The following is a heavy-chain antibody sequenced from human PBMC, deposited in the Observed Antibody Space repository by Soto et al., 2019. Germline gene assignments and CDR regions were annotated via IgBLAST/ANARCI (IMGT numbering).Heavy chain of an antibody. J-gene: IGHJ4*02. D-gene: IGHD6-13*01. V-gene: IGHV3-33*01. CDR3: AREGAAAVLCDY. Sequence: GSLRLSCAASGFTFSSYGMHWVRQAPGKGLEWVAVIWYDGSNKYYADSVKGRFTISRDNSKNTLYLQMNSLRAEDTAVYYCAREGAAAVLCDYWGQGTLVTVSP. CDR2: IWYDGSNK. CDR1: GFTFSSYG.